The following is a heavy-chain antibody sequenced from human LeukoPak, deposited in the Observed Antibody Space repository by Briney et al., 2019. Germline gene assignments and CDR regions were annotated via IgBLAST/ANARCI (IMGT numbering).Heavy chain of an antibody. Sequence: ASVKVSCKASGYTFTSYAMNWVRQAPGQGLEWMGWINTNTGNPTYAQGFTGRFVFSLDTSVSTAYLQISSLKAEDTAVYYCARELGYGDYVAGYYYYMDVWGKGTTVTVSS. CDR2: INTNTGNP. CDR1: GYTFTSYA. CDR3: ARELGYGDYVAGYYYYMDV. J-gene: IGHJ6*03. D-gene: IGHD4-17*01. V-gene: IGHV7-4-1*02.